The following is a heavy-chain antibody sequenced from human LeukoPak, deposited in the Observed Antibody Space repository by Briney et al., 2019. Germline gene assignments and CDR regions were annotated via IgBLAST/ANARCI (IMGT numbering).Heavy chain of an antibody. D-gene: IGHD6-19*01. V-gene: IGHV1-8*01. CDR1: GYTFINFD. CDR3: ARGPQWRGDYYYMDV. CDR2: MNPNSGNT. J-gene: IGHJ6*03. Sequence: ASVKVSCTGSGYTFINFDINWVRQATGQGLEWMGWMNPNSGNTGYAQELQGRVTMTMNTSISTAYIELSSLRSEDTAVYYCARGPQWRGDYYYMDVWGTGTTVTVSS.